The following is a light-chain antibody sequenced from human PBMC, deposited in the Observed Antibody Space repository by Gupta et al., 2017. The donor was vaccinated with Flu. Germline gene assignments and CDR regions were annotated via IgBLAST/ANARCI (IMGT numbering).Light chain of an antibody. CDR3: HQYTTTPWT. CDR2: WAS. Sequence: SLGERATINCKSSQSVLYSSNNKNYLAWYQHKPGQPPRLLIYWASARESGVPDRFSGSGSGTDFTLTISSLQAEDVAVYYCHQYTTTPWTLGQGTKVEIK. V-gene: IGKV4-1*01. CDR1: QSVLYSSNNKNY. J-gene: IGKJ1*01.